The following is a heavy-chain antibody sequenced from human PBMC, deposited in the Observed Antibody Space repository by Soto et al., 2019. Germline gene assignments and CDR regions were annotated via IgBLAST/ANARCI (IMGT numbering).Heavy chain of an antibody. CDR3: ARATPAGSADF. V-gene: IGHV4-31*03. D-gene: IGHD2-2*01. J-gene: IGHJ4*02. CDR2: ISYSGSS. CDR1: GDSNIRDGYY. Sequence: EIVGASETLSLTCTVSGDSNIRDGYYWSWIRQHPGKGLEWIAYISYSGSSYSNPSLKSRVTISADTSKNQFSLRLTSVTAADTAVYFCARATPAGSADFWDQGTLVTVSS.